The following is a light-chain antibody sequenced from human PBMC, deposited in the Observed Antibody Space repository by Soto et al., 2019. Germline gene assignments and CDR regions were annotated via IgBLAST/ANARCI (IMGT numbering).Light chain of an antibody. Sequence: EIVMTQSPATLSVSPVERATLSCMASQSVSSYLAWYQQRPGQAPRLLIYDASNRATGVPARFSGSGSGADFTLTISSLEPEDFAVYYCQQRSSWPPTFGQGTRLEIK. CDR2: DAS. J-gene: IGKJ5*01. CDR3: QQRSSWPPT. V-gene: IGKV3-11*01. CDR1: QSVSSY.